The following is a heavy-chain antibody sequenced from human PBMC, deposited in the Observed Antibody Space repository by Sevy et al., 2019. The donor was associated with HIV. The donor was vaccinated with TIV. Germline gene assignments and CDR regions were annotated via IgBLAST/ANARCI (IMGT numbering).Heavy chain of an antibody. V-gene: IGHV3-66*02. D-gene: IGHD6-19*01. CDR1: GFTVNDKY. CDR2: IFSSGST. J-gene: IGHJ4*02. Sequence: GGSLRLSCAISGFTVNDKYIIWVRQAPGKGLEWVSAIFSSGSTYYADSAKGRLTISRDNSKNTVDLQMNSVRAEDTAVYYCVSLFLSYRSGWSYFDYWGQGTLVTVSS. CDR3: VSLFLSYRSGWSYFDY.